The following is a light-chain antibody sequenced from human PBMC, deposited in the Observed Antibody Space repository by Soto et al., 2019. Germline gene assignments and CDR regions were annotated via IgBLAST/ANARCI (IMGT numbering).Light chain of an antibody. J-gene: IGLJ2*01. CDR2: DVS. Sequence: QSALTQPASVSGSPGQSITISCTGSSSDVVGYNYVSWYQQHPGKAPKLMIYDVSNRPSGVSNRFSGSKSGYTASLTISGLQAGDEADYYCSSYTSSSTLVFGGGTQLTVL. V-gene: IGLV2-14*01. CDR3: SSYTSSSTLV. CDR1: SSDVVGYNY.